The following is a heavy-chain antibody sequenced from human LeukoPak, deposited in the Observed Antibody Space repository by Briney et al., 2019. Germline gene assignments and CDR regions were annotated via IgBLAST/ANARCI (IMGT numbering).Heavy chain of an antibody. Sequence: GASVKVSCKASGYTFTSYDINWVRQATGQGLEWMGWMNPNSGNTGYAQKFQGRVTMTRNTSISTAYMELSSLRPEDTAVYYCARGLRVQGSATLYYYWGQGTLVTVSS. CDR1: GYTFTSYD. J-gene: IGHJ4*02. V-gene: IGHV1-8*01. CDR3: ARGLRVQGSATLYYY. CDR2: MNPNSGNT. D-gene: IGHD2-15*01.